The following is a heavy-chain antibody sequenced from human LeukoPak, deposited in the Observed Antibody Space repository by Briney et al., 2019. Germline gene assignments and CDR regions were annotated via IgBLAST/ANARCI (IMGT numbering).Heavy chain of an antibody. CDR3: TTVLVRSNYYYHGMDV. V-gene: IGHV3-15*01. CDR1: GFTFSDAW. Sequence: GGSLRLSCATSGFTFSDAWMTWVRQGPGKGLEWVGRIKSKFDGETTNYAAPVRGRFTISRDDSKNTVYLQINSLRTEDTAVYYCTTVLVRSNYYYHGMDVWGQGTTVTVSS. J-gene: IGHJ6*02. CDR2: IKSKFDGETT. D-gene: IGHD2/OR15-2a*01.